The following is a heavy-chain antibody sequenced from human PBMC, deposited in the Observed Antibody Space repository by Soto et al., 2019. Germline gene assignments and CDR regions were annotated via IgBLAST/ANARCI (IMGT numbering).Heavy chain of an antibody. D-gene: IGHD3-10*01. CDR2: IQYNGYS. V-gene: IGHV4-59*08. J-gene: IGHJ6*02. Sequence: QVQLQESGPGLVKPSETLSLTCTVSGGSITNYYCSWFRQPPGKGLEWIGYIQYNGYSAYNLSLKGRVTLSMDTSKTQFSLVLESVTATDTAGYCCASHGFGSLHGLVAVWGQGTTVIVSS. CDR1: GGSITNYY. CDR3: ASHGFGSLHGLVAV.